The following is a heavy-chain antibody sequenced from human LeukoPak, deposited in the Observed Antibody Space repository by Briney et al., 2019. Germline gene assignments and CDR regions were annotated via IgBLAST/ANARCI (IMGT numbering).Heavy chain of an antibody. J-gene: IGHJ3*02. CDR2: FDPADGET. V-gene: IGHV1-24*01. CDR1: GYTRTELS. Sequence: ASVKVSCKVSGYTRTELSMHWVRQATGKGFEWMGRFDPADGETIYAQEFQGRVTITADESTSTAYMELSSLKASDTAMYYCAMTYYYQLGAFDIWGQGTMVTVSS. D-gene: IGHD2-2*01. CDR3: AMTYYYQLGAFDI.